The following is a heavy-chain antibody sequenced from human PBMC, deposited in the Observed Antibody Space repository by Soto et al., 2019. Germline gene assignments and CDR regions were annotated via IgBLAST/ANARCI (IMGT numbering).Heavy chain of an antibody. J-gene: IGHJ3*02. CDR3: ARGREGWELGGDFDI. D-gene: IGHD1-26*01. V-gene: IGHV4-4*02. Sequence: SETLSLTCAVSGGSISSSNWWSWVRQPPGKGLEWIGEIYHSGSTNYNPSLKSRVTISVDKSKNQFSLKLSSVTAADTAVYYCARGREGWELGGDFDIWGQGTMVTVSS. CDR2: IYHSGST. CDR1: GGSISSSNW.